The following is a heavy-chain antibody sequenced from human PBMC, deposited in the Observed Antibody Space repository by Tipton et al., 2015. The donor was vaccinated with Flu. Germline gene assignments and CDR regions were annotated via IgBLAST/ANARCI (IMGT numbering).Heavy chain of an antibody. CDR2: IDGSGSET. J-gene: IGHJ5*02. CDR1: GFAFANYA. CDR3: AKASTGDFWTYSHPKWFGP. V-gene: IGHV3-23*01. Sequence: SLRLSCAASGFAFANYAMTWVRRAPGKGLEWVSGIDGSGSETHYADSVKGRFTISRDNSKNTLYLQMNSLGVEDSATYYCAKASTGDFWTYSHPKWFGPWGRGTLVTVSS. D-gene: IGHD3-3*01.